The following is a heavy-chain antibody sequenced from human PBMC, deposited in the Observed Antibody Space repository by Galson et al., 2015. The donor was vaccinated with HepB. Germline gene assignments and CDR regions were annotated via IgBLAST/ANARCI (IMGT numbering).Heavy chain of an antibody. CDR2: IDWDDDK. CDR3: ARHNSPEGTHYYYYYGMDV. V-gene: IGHV2-70*04. Sequence: PALVKPTQTLTLTCTFSGFSLSTSRTRVSWIRQSPGKALEWLARIDWDDDKFYSTSLKTRLTTSKDTSKNQVVLTMTNMDPVDTATYYCARHNSPEGTHYYYYYGMDVWGQGTTVTVSS. CDR1: GFSLSTSRTR. J-gene: IGHJ6*02. D-gene: IGHD4-23*01.